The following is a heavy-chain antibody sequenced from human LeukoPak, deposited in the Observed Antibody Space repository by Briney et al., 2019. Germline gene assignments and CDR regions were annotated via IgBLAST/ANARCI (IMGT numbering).Heavy chain of an antibody. CDR2: ISSSGSTI. D-gene: IGHD1-1*01. Sequence: GGSLRLSCAASGFTFSDYYMSWIRQAPGKGLEWVSYISSSGSTIYYADSVKGRFTISRDNARNSLYLQMNSLRAEDTAVYYCARRNWNDDSEWFDPWGQGTLVTVSS. CDR1: GFTFSDYY. J-gene: IGHJ5*02. CDR3: ARRNWNDDSEWFDP. V-gene: IGHV3-11*04.